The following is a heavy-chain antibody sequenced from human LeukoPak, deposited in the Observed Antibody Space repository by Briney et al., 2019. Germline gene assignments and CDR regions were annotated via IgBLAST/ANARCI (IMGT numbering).Heavy chain of an antibody. V-gene: IGHV3-74*01. Sequence: GGSLRLSCAASRFTFSTYWTHWVRQAPGKGLVWVSRINSDGSSTGYADSVKGRFTISRDNAKNTLYLQMNSLRAEDTALYYCVGSSGWRGFDYWGQGTLVTVSS. CDR2: INSDGSST. CDR3: VGSSGWRGFDY. CDR1: RFTFSTYW. J-gene: IGHJ4*02. D-gene: IGHD6-19*01.